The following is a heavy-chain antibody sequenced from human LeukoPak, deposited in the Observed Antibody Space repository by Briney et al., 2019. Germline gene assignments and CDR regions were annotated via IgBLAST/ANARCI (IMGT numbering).Heavy chain of an antibody. Sequence: ASVKVSCKASGYTFTSYYMHWVRQAPGQGLEWMGIINPSGGSTSYAQKFQGRVTMTRDMSTSTVYMELSSLRSEDTAVYYCARVEAYYDSSGYYPNDAFDIWGQGTMVTVSS. CDR2: INPSGGST. CDR1: GYTFTSYY. D-gene: IGHD3-22*01. V-gene: IGHV1-46*01. J-gene: IGHJ3*02. CDR3: ARVEAYYDSSGYYPNDAFDI.